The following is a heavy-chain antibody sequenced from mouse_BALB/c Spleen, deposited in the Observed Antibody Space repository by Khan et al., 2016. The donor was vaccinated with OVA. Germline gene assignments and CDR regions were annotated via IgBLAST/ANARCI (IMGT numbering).Heavy chain of an antibody. J-gene: IGHJ3*01. CDR1: GYTFTDFA. V-gene: IGHV1S137*01. CDR3: VIGSGHYRFGY. D-gene: IGHD2-1*01. Sequence: VELVESGAELVRPGVSVKISCKGSGYTFTDFAMHWVKQSHAKSLEWIGVISTYYGDTNYNQNFKGKATMTVDKSSSTAYLELARLTSEDSAIYYCVIGSGHYRFGYWGQGTLVTVSA. CDR2: ISTYYGDT.